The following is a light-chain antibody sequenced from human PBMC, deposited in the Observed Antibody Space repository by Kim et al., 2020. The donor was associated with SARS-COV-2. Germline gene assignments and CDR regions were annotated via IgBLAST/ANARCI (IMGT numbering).Light chain of an antibody. CDR2: EDN. CDR3: QSYDSSNPWV. CDR1: SGSIASNY. V-gene: IGLV6-57*01. Sequence: NFMLTQPHSVSESPRKTVTISCTRSSGSIASNYVQWYQQRPGSSPTTVIYEDNQRPSGVPDRFSGSIDSSSNSASLTISGLKTEDEADYYCQSYDSSNPWVFGGGTKLTVL. J-gene: IGLJ3*02.